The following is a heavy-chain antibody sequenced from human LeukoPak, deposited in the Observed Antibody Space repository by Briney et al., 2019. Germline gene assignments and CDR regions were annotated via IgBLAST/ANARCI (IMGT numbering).Heavy chain of an antibody. CDR2: ITGSGGGT. CDR1: GFTFSAYT. CDR3: ANWPEGLRSFDY. J-gene: IGHJ4*02. D-gene: IGHD5-12*01. V-gene: IGHV3-23*01. Sequence: PGGSLSLSCTTSGFTFSAYTMTWVRQAPGKGLEWVSAITGSGGGTSYGDSVKGRFTISRDNSKNTLYLQMNSLRAEDTAVYYCANWPEGLRSFDYLGQGTLVTVSS.